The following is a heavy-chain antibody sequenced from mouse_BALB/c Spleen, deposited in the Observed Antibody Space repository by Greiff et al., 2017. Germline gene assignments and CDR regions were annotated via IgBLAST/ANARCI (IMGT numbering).Heavy chain of an antibody. CDR2: ISSGGSYT. CDR3: ANLWSYAMDY. CDR1: GFTFSSYA. Sequence: EVKLQESGGGLVKPGGSLKLSCAASGFTFSSYAMSWVRQSPEKRLEWVAEISSGGSYTYYPDTVTGRFTISRDNAKNTLYLEMSSLRSEDTAMYYCANLWSYAMDYWGQGTSVTVSS. J-gene: IGHJ4*01. V-gene: IGHV5-9-4*01. D-gene: IGHD1-1*02.